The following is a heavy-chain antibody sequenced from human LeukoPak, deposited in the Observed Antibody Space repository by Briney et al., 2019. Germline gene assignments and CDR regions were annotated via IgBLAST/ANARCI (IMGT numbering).Heavy chain of an antibody. CDR2: VYFTGSA. D-gene: IGHD6-19*01. CDR3: ARTLAGRHFDY. J-gene: IGHJ4*02. V-gene: IGHV4-4*07. Sequence: SETLSLTCTVSGDSISTYYWSWIRQPAGRGLEWIGRVYFTGSANYNPSLNSRVTMPIDTSKNQFSLNLSSVTAADTAVYYCARTLAGRHFDYWGQGALVTVS. CDR1: GDSISTYY.